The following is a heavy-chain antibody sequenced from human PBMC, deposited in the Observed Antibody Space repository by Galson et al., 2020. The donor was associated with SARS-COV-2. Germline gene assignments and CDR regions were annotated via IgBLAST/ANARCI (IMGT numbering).Heavy chain of an antibody. Sequence: GGSLRLSCAASGFTFSSYGMHWVRQAPGKGLEWVAVISYDGSNKYYADSVMGRFTISRDNSKNTLYLQMNSLRAEDTVVYYCAKDRVYYDILTGYFPSPYYYYYGMDVWGQGTTVTVSS. D-gene: IGHD3-9*01. CDR3: AKDRVYYDILTGYFPSPYYYYYGMDV. CDR2: ISYDGSNK. CDR1: GFTFSSYG. V-gene: IGHV3-30*18. J-gene: IGHJ6*02.